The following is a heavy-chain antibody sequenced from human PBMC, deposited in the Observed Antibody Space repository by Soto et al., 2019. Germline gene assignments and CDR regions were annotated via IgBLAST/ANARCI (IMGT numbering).Heavy chain of an antibody. D-gene: IGHD2-2*02. V-gene: IGHV4-38-2*02. CDR2: IYHSGNT. CDR1: GSSFSLGYD. Sequence: LSLTLSLSGSSFSLGYDWGWIRQPPSKGPECIGSIYHSGNTYYNPSRKSRVSISLDTSTNNCSLEMTPVTSADTAVYYCARVTIPVLGCFDNLRLEALVTVSS. J-gene: IGHJ4*02. CDR3: ARVTIPVLGCFDN.